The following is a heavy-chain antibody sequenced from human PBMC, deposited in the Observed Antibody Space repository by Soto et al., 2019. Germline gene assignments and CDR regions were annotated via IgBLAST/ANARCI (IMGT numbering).Heavy chain of an antibody. CDR3: ARPPSHHIVGAKDYFDY. J-gene: IGHJ4*02. D-gene: IGHD1-26*01. CDR1: GGSISSSSYY. V-gene: IGHV4-39*01. CDR2: IYYSGSN. Sequence: QLQLQGAGPGLVKPSETLSLTCTVSGGSISSSSYYWGWIRQPPGKGLEWIGSIYYSGSNYYNPSLKSRVTISVDTSKNQFSPKLSSVTAADTAVYYCARPPSHHIVGAKDYFDYWGQGTLVTVSS.